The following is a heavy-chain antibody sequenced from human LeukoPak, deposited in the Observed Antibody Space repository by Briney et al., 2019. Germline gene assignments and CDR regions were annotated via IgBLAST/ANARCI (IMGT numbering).Heavy chain of an antibody. Sequence: ASVKVSCKASGYPFSAHFLNWVRQAPGQGLEWMGWISAYNGNTNYAQKLQGRVTMTTDTSTSTAYMELRSLRSDDTAVYYCARSLGYCSSTSCLTNWFDPWGQGTLVTVSS. V-gene: IGHV1-18*01. CDR3: ARSLGYCSSTSCLTNWFDP. J-gene: IGHJ5*02. CDR2: ISAYNGNT. D-gene: IGHD2-2*01. CDR1: GYPFSAHF.